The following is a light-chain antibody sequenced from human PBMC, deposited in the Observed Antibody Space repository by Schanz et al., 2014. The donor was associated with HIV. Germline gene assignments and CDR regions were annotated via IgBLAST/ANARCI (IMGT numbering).Light chain of an antibody. Sequence: EIVLTQSPGTLSLSPRERATLSCRASQTVSSNSLGWYQQKRGQVPRLLIYSASRRANGIPDRFSGSGSGTDFTLTISRLEPEDFAVYYCQHYGSSFGPGTKVDIK. CDR2: SAS. CDR1: QTVSSNS. V-gene: IGKV3-20*01. J-gene: IGKJ3*01. CDR3: QHYGSS.